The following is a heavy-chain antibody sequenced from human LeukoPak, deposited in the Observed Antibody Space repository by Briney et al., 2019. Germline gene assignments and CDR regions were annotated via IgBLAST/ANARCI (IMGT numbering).Heavy chain of an antibody. V-gene: IGHV4-4*07. CDR3: ARMLTGLRYFDCLPHNDAFDI. CDR2: IYTSGST. Sequence: SETLSLTCTVSGGSISSYYWSWIRQPAGKGLEWIGRIYTSGSTNYNPSLKSRVTISVDTSKNQFSLKLSSVTAADTAVYYCARMLTGLRYFDCLPHNDAFDIWGQGTMVTVSS. CDR1: GGSISSYY. J-gene: IGHJ3*02. D-gene: IGHD3-9*01.